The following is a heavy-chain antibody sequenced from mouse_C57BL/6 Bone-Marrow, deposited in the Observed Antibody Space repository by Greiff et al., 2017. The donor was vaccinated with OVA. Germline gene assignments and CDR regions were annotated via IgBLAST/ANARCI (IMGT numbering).Heavy chain of an antibody. D-gene: IGHD1-1*01. V-gene: IGHV1-61*01. J-gene: IGHJ3*01. CDR2: IYPSDSET. CDR1: GYTFTSYW. Sequence: QVQLQQPGAELVRPGSSVKLSCKASGYTFTSYWMDWVKQRPGQGLEWIGNIYPSDSETHYNQKFKGKATLTVDNSSSTAYMQLSSLTSEDSAVYYCARPYGRSYPFAYWGQGTLVTVSA. CDR3: ARPYGRSYPFAY.